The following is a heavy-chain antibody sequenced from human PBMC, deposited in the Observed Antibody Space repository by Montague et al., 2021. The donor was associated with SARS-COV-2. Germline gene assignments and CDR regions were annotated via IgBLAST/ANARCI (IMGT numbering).Heavy chain of an antibody. Sequence: SLRLSCAASGITVSSNYMSWVRQVPGKGLEWVSLLYSGGSTFYAXSVKGRFTISRDNSKNTLYLQMNSLRPEDTAVYYCARDLREIGGMDVWGQGTTVTVSS. CDR2: LYSGGST. CDR3: ARDLREIGGMDV. J-gene: IGHJ6*02. V-gene: IGHV3-66*02. CDR1: GITVSSNY. D-gene: IGHD3-10*01.